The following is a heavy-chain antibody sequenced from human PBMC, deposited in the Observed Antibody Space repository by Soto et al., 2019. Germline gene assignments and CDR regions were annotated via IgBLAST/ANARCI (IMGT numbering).Heavy chain of an antibody. D-gene: IGHD3-22*01. J-gene: IGHJ3*02. Sequence: ASVKVSCKVSGYTLTELSMHWVRQAPGKGLEWMGRIIPILGIANYAQKFQGRVTITADKSTSTAYMELSSLRSEDTAVYYCARDWIGYDSSGYPLQMAFDIWGQGTMVTVSS. CDR3: ARDWIGYDSSGYPLQMAFDI. CDR2: IIPILGIA. CDR1: GYTLTELS. V-gene: IGHV1-69*04.